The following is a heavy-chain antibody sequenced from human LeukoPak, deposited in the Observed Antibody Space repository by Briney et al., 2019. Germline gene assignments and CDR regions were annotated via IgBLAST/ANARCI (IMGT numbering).Heavy chain of an antibody. Sequence: GGSLRLSCAASGFTFSDYYMSWIRQAPGKGLEWVSYISSSGSTIYYADSVKGRFTISRDNAKNSLYLQMNSLRAEDTAVYYCARDPDLYSSGWYGLPDAFDIWGQGTMVTVSS. CDR1: GFTFSDYY. D-gene: IGHD6-19*01. CDR3: ARDPDLYSSGWYGLPDAFDI. V-gene: IGHV3-11*01. CDR2: ISSSGSTI. J-gene: IGHJ3*02.